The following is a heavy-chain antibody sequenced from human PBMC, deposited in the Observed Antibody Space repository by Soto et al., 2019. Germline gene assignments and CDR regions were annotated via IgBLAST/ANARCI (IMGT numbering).Heavy chain of an antibody. V-gene: IGHV3-48*02. Sequence: PGGSLRLSCAASGFTFSGYSINWGRQAPGKGLEWVSYISSLSSPRYYAESVEGRFIISRDNAKNSLYLQMNSLRDEDTAVYFCAREDILGARSFDYWGQGTLVTV. CDR3: AREDILGARSFDY. CDR1: GFTFSGYS. J-gene: IGHJ4*02. D-gene: IGHD1-26*01. CDR2: ISSLSSPR.